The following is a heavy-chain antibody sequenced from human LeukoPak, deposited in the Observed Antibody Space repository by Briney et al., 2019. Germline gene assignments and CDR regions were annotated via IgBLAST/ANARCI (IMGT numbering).Heavy chain of an antibody. D-gene: IGHD6-13*01. CDR3: AREAKYSSSWPESDFDY. J-gene: IGHJ4*02. CDR2: INPKNGGT. CDR1: GYTFTDYY. Sequence: GASVKVSCKAPGYTFTDYYIHWVRQAPGQGLEWMGWINPKNGGTNYAQKFHGRVTMTRDTSISTASMELSRLRSDDTALYYCAREAKYSSSWPESDFDYWGQGTLVTVSS. V-gene: IGHV1-2*02.